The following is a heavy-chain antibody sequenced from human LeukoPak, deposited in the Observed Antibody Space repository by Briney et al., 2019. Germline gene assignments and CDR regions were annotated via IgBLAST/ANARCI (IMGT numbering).Heavy chain of an antibody. CDR3: ARVDTAIRYSRDEGYYYYMDV. J-gene: IGHJ6*03. D-gene: IGHD5-18*01. CDR1: GFTFSDYY. CDR2: ISSSGSTI. Sequence: GGSLRLSCAASGFTFSDYYMSWIRQAPGKGLEWVSYISSSGSTIYYADSVKGRFTISRDNAKNSLYLQMNSLRAEDTAVYYCARVDTAIRYSRDEGYYYYMDVWGKGTTVTVSS. V-gene: IGHV3-11*01.